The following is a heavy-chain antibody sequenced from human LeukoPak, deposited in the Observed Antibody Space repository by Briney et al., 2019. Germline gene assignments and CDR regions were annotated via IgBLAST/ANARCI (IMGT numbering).Heavy chain of an antibody. CDR3: ARPYDTRGYFPDC. CDR1: GFTFSSYA. V-gene: IGHV3-21*01. Sequence: GGSLRLSCAASGFTFSSYAMNWVRQAPGKGLEWVSSISRGSDHIFYADSMKGRFTISRDNAKNSLYLQMNSLGAGDTAVYYCARPYDTRGYFPDCWGQGTLVTVSS. D-gene: IGHD3-22*01. CDR2: ISRGSDHI. J-gene: IGHJ4*02.